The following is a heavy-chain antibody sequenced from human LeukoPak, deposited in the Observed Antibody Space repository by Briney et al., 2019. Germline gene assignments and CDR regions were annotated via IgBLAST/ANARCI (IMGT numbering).Heavy chain of an antibody. V-gene: IGHV3-23*01. Sequence: GGSLRLSCAASGFTFSSYAMSWVRQAPGKELEWVSAISGSGGSTYYADSVKGRFTISRDNSKNTLYLQMNSLRAEDTAVYYCAKAFCGGDCYSHYYYYGMDVWGQGTTVTVSS. J-gene: IGHJ6*02. D-gene: IGHD2-21*02. CDR1: GFTFSSYA. CDR3: AKAFCGGDCYSHYYYYGMDV. CDR2: ISGSGGST.